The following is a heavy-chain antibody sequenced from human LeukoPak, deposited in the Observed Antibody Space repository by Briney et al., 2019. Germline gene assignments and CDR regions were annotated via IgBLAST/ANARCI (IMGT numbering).Heavy chain of an antibody. V-gene: IGHV4-39*07. CDR1: DGSISSSSYY. Sequence: KTSETLSLTCTVSDGSISSSSYYWGWIRQPPGKGLEWIGNIYYSGSTYYNPSLKSRVTISVDTSKNQFSLKLSSVTAADTAVYYCARDQGRWLVRTFDYWGQGTLVTVSS. D-gene: IGHD6-19*01. CDR2: IYYSGST. J-gene: IGHJ4*02. CDR3: ARDQGRWLVRTFDY.